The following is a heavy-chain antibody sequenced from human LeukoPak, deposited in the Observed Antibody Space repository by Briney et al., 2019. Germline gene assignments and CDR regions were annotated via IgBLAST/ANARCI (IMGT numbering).Heavy chain of an antibody. CDR1: GGSFSGYY. V-gene: IGHV4-34*01. D-gene: IGHD4-23*01. CDR3: ARGPSHETMVVTPGSLYYYYMDV. Sequence: SETLSLTCAVYGGSFSGYYWRWIRQPPAKGLEWIGEITHHGSTNYYPALKGRVPISVDTSKNQFSLKLSSVTAADTGVYYCARGPSHETMVVTPGSLYYYYMDVWGKGATVTVSS. J-gene: IGHJ6*03. CDR2: ITHHGST.